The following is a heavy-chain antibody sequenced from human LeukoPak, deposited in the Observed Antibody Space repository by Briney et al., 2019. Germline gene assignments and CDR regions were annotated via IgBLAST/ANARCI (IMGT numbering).Heavy chain of an antibody. CDR2: ISAYNGNT. V-gene: IGHV1-18*01. CDR3: ARGDHYDSSGYSRHDY. D-gene: IGHD3-22*01. CDR1: GYTFTSYG. Sequence: ASVKVSCKASGYTFTSYGISWVRQAPGQGLEWMGWISAYNGNTNYAQKLQGRVTMTTDTSTSTAYMELRSLRSDDTAVYYCARGDHYDSSGYSRHDYWGQGTLVTVSS. J-gene: IGHJ4*02.